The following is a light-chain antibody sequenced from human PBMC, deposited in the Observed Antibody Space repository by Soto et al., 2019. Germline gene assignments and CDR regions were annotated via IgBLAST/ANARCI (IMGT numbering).Light chain of an antibody. V-gene: IGLV2-14*01. J-gene: IGLJ1*01. CDR2: DVS. CDR3: SSYTSSSTLGV. Sequence: QSVLTQPASVSGSPGQSITISCTGTSSDVGGYNYVSGYQQHPGKAPKLMIYDVSNRPSGVSNRFSGSKSGNTASLTISGLQAEDEADYYCSSYTSSSTLGVFGTGTKLTVL. CDR1: SSDVGGYNY.